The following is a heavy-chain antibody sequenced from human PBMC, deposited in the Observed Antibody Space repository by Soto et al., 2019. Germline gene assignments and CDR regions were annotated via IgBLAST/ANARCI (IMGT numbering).Heavy chain of an antibody. CDR1: VFPFGANA. J-gene: IGHJ4*02. CDR2: LSNTGRRT. D-gene: IGHD1-26*01. V-gene: IGHV3-23*01. Sequence: PGGSLRLSCVVSVFPFGANAMSWVRQAPGKGLEWVSGLSNTGRRTSYADSAKGRFNISRDNSENTVYLQMNSLRVEDKAVYYCATEMGATQGPFDNWGQGTLVTVSS. CDR3: ATEMGATQGPFDN.